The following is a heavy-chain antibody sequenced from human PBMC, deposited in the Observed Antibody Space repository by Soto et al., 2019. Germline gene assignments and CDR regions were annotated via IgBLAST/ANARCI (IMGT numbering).Heavy chain of an antibody. J-gene: IGHJ5*02. CDR1: GFTFSSYS. CDR2: ISSSSSTI. D-gene: IGHD2-2*01. CDR3: ARDGGYCSSTSCYDPWFDP. Sequence: GGSLRLSCAASGFTFSSYSMNWVRQAPGKGLEWVSYISSSSSTIYYADSVKGRFTISRDNAKNSLYLQMNSLRAEDTAVYYCARDGGYCSSTSCYDPWFDPWGQGTLVTVSS. V-gene: IGHV3-48*01.